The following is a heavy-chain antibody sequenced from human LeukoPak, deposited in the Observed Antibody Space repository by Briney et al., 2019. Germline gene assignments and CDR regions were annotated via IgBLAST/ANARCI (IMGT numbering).Heavy chain of an antibody. CDR3: ARGGTPAAGHFDY. D-gene: IGHD6-13*01. CDR2: IIPILGIA. Sequence: SVKVSCKASGGTFSSYAISWVRQAPGQGLEWMGRIIPILGIANYAQKFQGRVTITADKSTSTAYMELSSLRSEDTAVYYCARGGTPAAGHFDYWGQGTLVTVSS. CDR1: GGTFSSYA. V-gene: IGHV1-69*04. J-gene: IGHJ4*02.